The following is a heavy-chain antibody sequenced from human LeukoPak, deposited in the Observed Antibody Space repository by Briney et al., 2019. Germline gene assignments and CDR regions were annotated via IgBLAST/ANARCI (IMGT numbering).Heavy chain of an antibody. CDR3: ARVTWANWFDP. D-gene: IGHD2-21*02. CDR2: MSTSGRII. J-gene: IGHJ5*02. CDR1: GCPLGDDY. V-gene: IGHV3-11*01. Sequence: PGGSLRICSATAGCPLGDDYRSWSRQAPGKGLEWVSYMSTSGRIIYYADSVKGRFTISRDNAKNSLCLQMNSLRAEDTAVYYCARVTWANWFDPWGRRPLVTVSS.